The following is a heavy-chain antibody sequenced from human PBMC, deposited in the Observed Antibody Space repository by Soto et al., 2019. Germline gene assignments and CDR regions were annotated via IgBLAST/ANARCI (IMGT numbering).Heavy chain of an antibody. CDR2: IYYSGST. J-gene: IGHJ6*03. CDR3: TRGDYMDV. CDR1: GGSISSYY. Sequence: SETLSLTCTVSGGSISSYYWSWIRQPPGKGLEWIGYIYYSGSTNYNPSLKSRVTISVDTSKNQLSLKLSPVTAADTAVYYCTRGDYMDVWGKGTTVTVSS. V-gene: IGHV4-59*01.